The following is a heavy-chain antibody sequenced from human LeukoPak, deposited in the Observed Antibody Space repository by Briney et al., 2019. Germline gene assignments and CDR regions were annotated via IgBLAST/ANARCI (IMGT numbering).Heavy chain of an antibody. V-gene: IGHV5-51*01. Sequence: GESVQISCQGSGYSFTSYWIGWVRQMPGKGLEWMGIIYPGDSDTRYSPSFQGQVTISADKSTSTTYLQWSSLKTSDTAMYYCAIQARKIWRYYGSGSYTTLDYWGQGTLVTVSS. CDR2: IYPGDSDT. CDR3: AIQARKIWRYYGSGSYTTLDY. D-gene: IGHD3-10*01. CDR1: GYSFTSYW. J-gene: IGHJ4*02.